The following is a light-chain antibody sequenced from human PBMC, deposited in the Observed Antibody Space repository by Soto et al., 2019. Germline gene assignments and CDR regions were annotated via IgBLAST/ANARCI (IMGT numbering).Light chain of an antibody. CDR1: QRVSSN. Sequence: EIVMTQSPATLSVSPGERATLSCRASQRVSSNLAWYQQKPGQAPRLLIYGVSTRATGIPARFSGSGSGTDFTLTISGLEPADLGVYYCQQRHNWPITFGQGTRLEVK. CDR3: QQRHNWPIT. V-gene: IGKV3D-15*01. CDR2: GVS. J-gene: IGKJ5*01.